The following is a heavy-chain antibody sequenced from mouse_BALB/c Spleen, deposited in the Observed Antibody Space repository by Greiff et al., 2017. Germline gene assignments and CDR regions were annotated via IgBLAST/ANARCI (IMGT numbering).Heavy chain of an antibody. D-gene: IGHD5-1*01. V-gene: IGHV1S135*01. CDR1: GYSFTSYY. Sequence: VQLQQSGPELMKPGASVKISCKASGYSFTSYYMHWVKQSHGKSLEWIGYIDPFNGGTSYNQKFKGKATLTVDKSSSTAYMHLSSLTSEYSAVYYCARYLWYFDVWGAGTTVTVSS. CDR3: ARYLWYFDV. J-gene: IGHJ1*01. CDR2: IDPFNGGT.